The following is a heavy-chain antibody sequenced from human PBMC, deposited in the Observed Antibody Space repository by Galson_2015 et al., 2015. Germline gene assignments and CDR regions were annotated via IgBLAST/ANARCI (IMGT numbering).Heavy chain of an antibody. V-gene: IGHV1-8*01. CDR2: MNPNSGNT. CDR3: ARGSAVDIVVVPDYGMDV. Sequence: SVKVSCKASGYTFTSYDINWVRQATGQGLEWMGWMNPNSGNTGYAQKFQGRVTMTRNTSISTAYMELSSLRSEDTAVYYCARGSAVDIVVVPDYGMDVWGQGTTVTVSS. CDR1: GYTFTSYD. D-gene: IGHD2-2*01. J-gene: IGHJ6*02.